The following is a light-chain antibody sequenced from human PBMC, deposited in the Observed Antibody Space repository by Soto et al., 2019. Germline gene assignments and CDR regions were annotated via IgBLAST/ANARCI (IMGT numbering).Light chain of an antibody. J-gene: IGKJ4*01. CDR3: QQRSNLPLT. CDR2: DAS. CDR1: QSVNSD. V-gene: IGKV3-11*01. Sequence: EIVLTQTPATLSLSPGERDTLSCRASQSVNSDLAWYQQKPGQAPRLLIYDASNRATGIPGRFSGSESGTDFTLAISSLEPEDFGVDLCQQRSNLPLTFGGGTKVGI.